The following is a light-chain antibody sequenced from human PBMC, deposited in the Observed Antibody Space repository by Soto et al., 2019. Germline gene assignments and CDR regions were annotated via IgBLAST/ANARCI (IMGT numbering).Light chain of an antibody. Sequence: EIVMTQSPATLSVSPGDRATRSCRASQSGSSNLAWYQQKPGQAPRLLIYGASTRATGIPARFSGSGSVTEFTLTIRSLQSEDFSVYYCQQYNPWPPMACGQGPKVEFK. V-gene: IGKV3-15*01. J-gene: IGKJ1*01. CDR3: QQYNPWPPMA. CDR2: GAS. CDR1: QSGSSN.